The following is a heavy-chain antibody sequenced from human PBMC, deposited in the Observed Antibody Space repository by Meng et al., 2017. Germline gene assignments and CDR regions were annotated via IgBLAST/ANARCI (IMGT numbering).Heavy chain of an antibody. J-gene: IGHJ4*02. CDR3: ARVVNKGGYLRVGYFDY. D-gene: IGHD3-10*01. CDR1: GGSFSGYY. Sequence: QVQLQQWGAGRLKPSETLSLTCAVYGGSFSGYYWSWIRQPPGKGLEWIGEINHSGSTNYNPSLKSRVTISVDTSKNQFSLKLSSVTAADTAVYYCARVVNKGGYLRVGYFDYWGQGTLVTVSS. V-gene: IGHV4-34*01. CDR2: INHSGST.